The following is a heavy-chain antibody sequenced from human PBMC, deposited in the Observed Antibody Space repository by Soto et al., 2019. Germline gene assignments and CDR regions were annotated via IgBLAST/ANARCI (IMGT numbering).Heavy chain of an antibody. CDR2: IYYSGST. V-gene: IGHV4-59*01. CDR3: AQYSSSWYYFDY. CDR1: GGSIRSYY. Sequence: SETLSLTCTVSGGSIRSYYWSWIRQPPGKGLEWIGYIYYSGSTNYNPSLKSRVTISVDTSKNQFSLKLSSVTAADTAVYYCAQYSSSWYYFDYWGQGTLVTVSS. J-gene: IGHJ4*02. D-gene: IGHD6-13*01.